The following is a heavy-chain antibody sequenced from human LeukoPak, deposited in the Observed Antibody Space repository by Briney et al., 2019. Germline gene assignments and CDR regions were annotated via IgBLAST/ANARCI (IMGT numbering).Heavy chain of an antibody. J-gene: IGHJ3*02. D-gene: IGHD3-22*01. CDR2: ISAYNDNT. CDR1: GYTFTSYG. V-gene: IGHV1-18*01. CDR3: ASLKNYYDSSGYLVTDAFDI. Sequence: ASVKVSCKASGYTFTSYGINWVRQAPGQGLEWMGWISAYNDNTNYAQKLQGRVTMTTDTSTSTAYMELRSLRSDDTAVYYCASLKNYYDSSGYLVTDAFDIWGQGTMVTVSS.